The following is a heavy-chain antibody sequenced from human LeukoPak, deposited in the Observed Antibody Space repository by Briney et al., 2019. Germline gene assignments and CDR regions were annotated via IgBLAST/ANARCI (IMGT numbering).Heavy chain of an antibody. D-gene: IGHD6-19*01. V-gene: IGHV3-66*01. CDR3: AREIAVAGRAFDI. CDR1: GFTVSSNY. J-gene: IGHJ3*02. CDR2: IYSGGST. Sequence: GGSLRLSCAASGFTVSSNYMSWVRQAPGKGLEWVSVIYSGGSTYYADSVKGRFTISRDNSKNTLYLQMNSLRAEDTAVYYCAREIAVAGRAFDIWGQGTMVTVSS.